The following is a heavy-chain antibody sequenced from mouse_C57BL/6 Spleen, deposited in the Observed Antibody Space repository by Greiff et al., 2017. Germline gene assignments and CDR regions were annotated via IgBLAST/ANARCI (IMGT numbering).Heavy chain of an antibody. J-gene: IGHJ3*01. V-gene: IGHV1-80*01. CDR3: ARAGYDYAFAY. CDR2: IYPGAGDT. D-gene: IGHD2-4*01. Sequence: VQLQQSGAELVKPGASVKISCKASGYAFSSYWMNWVKQRPGKGLEWIGQIYPGAGDTNYNGKFKGKATLTADKSSSTAYMQLSSLTSEDSAVYCCARAGYDYAFAYWGQGTLVTVSA. CDR1: GYAFSSYW.